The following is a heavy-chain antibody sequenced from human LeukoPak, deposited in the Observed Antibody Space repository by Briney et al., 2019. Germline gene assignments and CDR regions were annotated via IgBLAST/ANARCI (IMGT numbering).Heavy chain of an antibody. CDR1: GFTFSNYA. V-gene: IGHV3-23*01. CDR2: ISSRGDST. D-gene: IGHD6-19*01. J-gene: IGHJ4*02. Sequence: EGSLRLSCAASGFTFSNYAMSWVRQAAGRGLERVSTISSRGDSTHDADSVKGRFTISRDNSKNSLYLQMNSLRAEDTAVYYCAKGPRPDITVAHTLEKWGQGTLVTVSS. CDR3: AKGPRPDITVAHTLEK.